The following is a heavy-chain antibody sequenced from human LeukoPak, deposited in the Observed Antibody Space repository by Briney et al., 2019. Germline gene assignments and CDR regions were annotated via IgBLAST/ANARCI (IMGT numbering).Heavy chain of an antibody. CDR3: AKGDYYGSGSHPNYFDP. J-gene: IGHJ5*02. CDR2: ISWNSGNI. Sequence: GRSLRLSCAASGFTFDDYAMHWVRQAPGKGLEWVSGISWNSGNIGYADSVKGRFTISRDNAENSLYLQMNSLRAEDTALYYCAKGDYYGSGSHPNYFDPWGQGTLVTVSS. CDR1: GFTFDDYA. D-gene: IGHD3-10*01. V-gene: IGHV3-9*01.